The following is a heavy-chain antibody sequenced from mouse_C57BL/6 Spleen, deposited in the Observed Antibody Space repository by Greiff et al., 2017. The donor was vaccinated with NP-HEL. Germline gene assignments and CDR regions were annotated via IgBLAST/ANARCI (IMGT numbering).Heavy chain of an antibody. CDR3: ARTDYYGSSGYFDY. CDR1: GYSFTGYY. Sequence: VQLKQSGPELVKPGASVKISCKASGYSFTGYYMNWVKQSPEKSLEWIGEINPSTGGTTYNQKFKAKATLTVDKSSSTAYMQLKSLTSEDSAVYYCARTDYYGSSGYFDYWGQGTTLTVSS. D-gene: IGHD1-1*01. J-gene: IGHJ2*01. CDR2: INPSTGGT. V-gene: IGHV1-42*01.